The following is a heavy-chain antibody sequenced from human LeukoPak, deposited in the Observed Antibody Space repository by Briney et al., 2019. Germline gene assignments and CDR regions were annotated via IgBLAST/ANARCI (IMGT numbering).Heavy chain of an antibody. D-gene: IGHD6-13*01. CDR2: IKEDGSEN. J-gene: IGHJ4*02. CDR1: GFTFSNYW. CDR3: ASGRQLGY. V-gene: IGHV3-7*01. Sequence: GGSLRLSCAASGFTFSNYWMSWVRQAPGKGLEWVANIKEDGSENYYVDSVKGRFTISRDNARNSLYLQMNSLRAEDTAVYYCASGRQLGYWGQGTLVTVSS.